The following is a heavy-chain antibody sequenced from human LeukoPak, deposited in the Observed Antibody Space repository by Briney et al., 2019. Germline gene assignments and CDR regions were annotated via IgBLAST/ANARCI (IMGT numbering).Heavy chain of an antibody. D-gene: IGHD1-26*01. Sequence: SETLSLTCAVYGGSFSGYYWSWIRQPPGKGLEWIGEINHSGSTNYNPSLKSRVTISVDTSKNQFFLKLSSVTAADTAVYYCAREGRPRNYFDYWGQGTLVTVSS. CDR1: GGSFSGYY. CDR3: AREGRPRNYFDY. V-gene: IGHV4-34*01. CDR2: INHSGST. J-gene: IGHJ4*02.